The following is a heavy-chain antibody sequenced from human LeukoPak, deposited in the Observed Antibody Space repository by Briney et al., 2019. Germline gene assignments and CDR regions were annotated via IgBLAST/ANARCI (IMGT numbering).Heavy chain of an antibody. CDR1: GFTFSSYA. J-gene: IGHJ4*02. V-gene: IGHV3-30-3*01. CDR2: ISYDGSNK. Sequence: PGRSLRLSCVASGFTFSSYAMHWVRQAPGKGLEWVAVISYDGSNKYYADSVKGRFTISRDNSKNTLYLQMNSLRAEDTAVYYCARGVLAATGTPFDYWGQGTLVTVSS. D-gene: IGHD6-13*01. CDR3: ARGVLAATGTPFDY.